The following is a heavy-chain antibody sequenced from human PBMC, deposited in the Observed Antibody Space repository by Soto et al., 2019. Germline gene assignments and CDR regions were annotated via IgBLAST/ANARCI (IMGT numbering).Heavy chain of an antibody. CDR1: GFTFSHAW. D-gene: IGHD2-15*01. V-gene: IGHV3-15*01. Sequence: GGSLRLSXAASGFTFSHAWMSWVRQAPGKGLEWVGRIKSKADGETKDYGAPVRGRFTISRDDAKDTLYLQMNSLRIEDTAVYYCCVVKRLDQYSTSGYWFDPWGPGTLVTVSS. J-gene: IGHJ5*02. CDR3: CVVKRLDQYSTSGYWFDP. CDR2: IKSKADGETK.